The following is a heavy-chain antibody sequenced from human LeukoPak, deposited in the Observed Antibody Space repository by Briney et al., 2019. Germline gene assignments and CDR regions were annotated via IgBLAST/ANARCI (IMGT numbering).Heavy chain of an antibody. CDR1: GFTFSKAW. CDR2: IKSRADGGTT. D-gene: IGHD6-13*01. CDR3: TTVGSSWGFDY. Sequence: PGGSLRLSCAASGFTFSKAWMTWVRRSAGKGLEWVGRIKSRADGGTTDYPAPVKGRFTISRDDEKNTVYLEINSLTTEDSAVYYCTTVGSSWGFDYWGQGTLVTVSS. J-gene: IGHJ4*02. V-gene: IGHV3-15*01.